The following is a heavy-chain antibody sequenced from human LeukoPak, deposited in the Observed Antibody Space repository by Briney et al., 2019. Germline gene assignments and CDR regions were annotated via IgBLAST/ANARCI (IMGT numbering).Heavy chain of an antibody. D-gene: IGHD3-9*01. CDR3: ARQPYYDILTGYRNFDY. J-gene: IGHJ4*02. CDR2: IYPGDSDT. Sequence: GESLKISCRGSGYSFTSYWIGWVRQMPGKGLEWMGIIYPGDSDTRYSPSFQGQVTISADKSISTAYLQWSSLKASDTAMYYCARQPYYDILTGYRNFDYWGQGTLVTVSS. V-gene: IGHV5-51*01. CDR1: GYSFTSYW.